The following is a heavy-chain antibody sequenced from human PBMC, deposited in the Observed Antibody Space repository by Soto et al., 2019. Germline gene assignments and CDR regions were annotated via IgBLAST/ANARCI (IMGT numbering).Heavy chain of an antibody. Sequence: QLQLQESGPGLVKPPETLSLTCTVSGGSISSSSYYWGWIRKPPGKGLEWIGSIYYSGSTYYNPSLKSRVTISVDTSKNQFSLKLSSVTAADTAVYYCARPGYSYGPFDYWGQGTLVTVSS. CDR2: IYYSGST. D-gene: IGHD5-18*01. CDR1: GGSISSSSYY. CDR3: ARPGYSYGPFDY. J-gene: IGHJ4*02. V-gene: IGHV4-39*01.